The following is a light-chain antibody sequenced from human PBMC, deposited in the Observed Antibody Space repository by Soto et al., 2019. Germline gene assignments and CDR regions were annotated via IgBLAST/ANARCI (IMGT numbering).Light chain of an antibody. CDR1: QDISNS. V-gene: IGKV1-33*01. CDR2: DAS. CDR3: QQYDNLVT. J-gene: IGKJ4*01. Sequence: DLQMTQSPSSLSASVGDRVTITCQASQDISNSLNWYLQKPGKAPKLLIYDASNLETGVPSRFSGSGSGTDFTFTISSLQPEDIATYYCQQYDNLVTFGGGTKVEIK.